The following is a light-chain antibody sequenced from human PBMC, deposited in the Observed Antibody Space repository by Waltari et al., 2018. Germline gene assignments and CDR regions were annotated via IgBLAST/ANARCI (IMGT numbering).Light chain of an antibody. Sequence: QSALPQPDSVSGSPGQSITISCTATSSDVGGFKYVSWYQQYPGKAPKVIIYDVSSRPSWVSNRFSGSKSINSASLTLSGLQSEDEAGYYCSAFSSSTTGIFGGGTRVTVL. J-gene: IGLJ2*01. CDR3: SAFSSSTTGI. V-gene: IGLV2-14*01. CDR1: SSDVGGFKY. CDR2: DVS.